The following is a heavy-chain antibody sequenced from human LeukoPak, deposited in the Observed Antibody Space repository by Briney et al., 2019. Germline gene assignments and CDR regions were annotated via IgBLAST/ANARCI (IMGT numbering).Heavy chain of an antibody. CDR2: ISGSGGST. CDR1: GFTFSSYA. CDR3: AKVIPTSLYSSAWYGRYAMDV. V-gene: IGHV3-23*01. J-gene: IGHJ6*02. Sequence: PGGSLRLSCAASGFTFSSYAMSWVCQAPGKGLEWVSAISGSGGSTYYADSVKGRFTISRDNSKNTLYLQMNSLRAEDTAVYYCAKVIPTSLYSSAWYGRYAMDVWGQGTTVTVSS. D-gene: IGHD6-19*01.